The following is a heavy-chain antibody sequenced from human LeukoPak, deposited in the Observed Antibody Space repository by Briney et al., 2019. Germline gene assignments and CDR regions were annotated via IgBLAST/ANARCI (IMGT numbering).Heavy chain of an antibody. CDR1: GFTCSSYG. CDR2: IRYDGSNK. V-gene: IGHV3-30*02. J-gene: IGHJ4*02. Sequence: GGSLRLSCAASGFTCSSYGMHWVRHAPGKGLEWVAFIRYDGSNKYYADSVKGRFTISRDNSKNTLYLQMNSLRAEDTAVYYCAKARRELWFGELFNWGQGTLVTVSS. D-gene: IGHD3-10*01. CDR3: AKARRELWFGELFN.